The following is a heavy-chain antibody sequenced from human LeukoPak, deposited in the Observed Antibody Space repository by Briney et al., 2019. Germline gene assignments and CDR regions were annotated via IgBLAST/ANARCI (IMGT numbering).Heavy chain of an antibody. CDR2: IHYSGTT. CDR3: ARQYCSGVNCCPFFDS. V-gene: IGHV4-59*01. Sequence: SETLSLTCTVSGGSISSYWSWIRQPPGKALEWIGFIHYSGTTNYNPSLKSRVTISIDTSKNQFSLRLTSVTAADTAVYFCARQYCSGVNCCPFFDSWGQGTLVTVSS. J-gene: IGHJ4*02. CDR1: GGSISSY. D-gene: IGHD2-15*01.